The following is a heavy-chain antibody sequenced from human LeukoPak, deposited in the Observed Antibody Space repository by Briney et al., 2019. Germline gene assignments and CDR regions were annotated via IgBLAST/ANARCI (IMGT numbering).Heavy chain of an antibody. CDR1: GYTFTSYY. CDR2: INPSGGTT. CDR3: AREDYYSYYGMDV. J-gene: IGHJ6*02. Sequence: ASVKVSCKASGYTFTSYYMHWVRQAPGQGLEWMAVINPSGGTTSYAQKFQGRATMTRDTSTSTVYMELSSLRSEDTAVYYCAREDYYSYYGMDVWGQGTTVTVSS. V-gene: IGHV1-46*01.